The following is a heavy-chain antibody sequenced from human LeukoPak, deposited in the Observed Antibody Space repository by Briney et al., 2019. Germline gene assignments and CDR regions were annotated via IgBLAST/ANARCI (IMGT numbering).Heavy chain of an antibody. D-gene: IGHD6-19*01. J-gene: IGHJ4*02. CDR2: TSHDGSNK. CDR1: GFTFSTYV. V-gene: IGHV3-30*18. Sequence: GGSLRLSCAGSGFTFSTYVMYWVRQAPGKGLEWVAVTSHDGSNKYYADSVKGRFGISRDNSKNTVYLQMNSLRAEDTAVYYCAKDPGYSSGWLDHWGQGNLVTVSS. CDR3: AKDPGYSSGWLDH.